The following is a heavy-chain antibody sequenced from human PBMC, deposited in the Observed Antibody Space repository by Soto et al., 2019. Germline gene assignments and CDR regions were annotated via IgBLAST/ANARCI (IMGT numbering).Heavy chain of an antibody. D-gene: IGHD3-22*01. Sequence: GGSLRLSCAASGFTFSNAWMNWVRQAPGKGLEWVGRIKSKTDGGTTDYAAPVKGRFTISRDDSKNTLYLQMNSLKTEYTAVYYCTTDPYYYDSSGYYRVDYWGQGTLVTVSS. CDR3: TTDPYYYDSSGYYRVDY. CDR1: GFTFSNAW. J-gene: IGHJ4*02. CDR2: IKSKTDGGTT. V-gene: IGHV3-15*07.